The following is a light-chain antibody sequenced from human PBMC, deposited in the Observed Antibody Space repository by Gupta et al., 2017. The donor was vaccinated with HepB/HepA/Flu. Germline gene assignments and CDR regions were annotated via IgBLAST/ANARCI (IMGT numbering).Light chain of an antibody. CDR1: SSNIGRNT. Sequence: QTVLTQPPAAYGTTGQRVTISCSGSSSNIGRNTVNWYQQLPGTAPKLLIYSNNQRPSGVPDPFSGSKSASAASLAITPPQSEEEAEYYCAAGDDSLNGQFGVFGGGTKLTVL. CDR3: AAGDDSLNGQFGV. CDR2: SNN. J-gene: IGLJ2*01. V-gene: IGLV1-44*01.